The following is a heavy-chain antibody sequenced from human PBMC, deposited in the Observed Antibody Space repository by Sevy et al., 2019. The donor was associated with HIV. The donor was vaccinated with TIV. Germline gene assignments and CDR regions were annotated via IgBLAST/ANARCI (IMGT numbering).Heavy chain of an antibody. Sequence: GGSLRLSCAASGFTFSSYVMHWVRQAPGKGLEWVAVISYDGSNKYYADSVKGRFTISRDNSKNTLYLQMNSLRAEDTAVYYCARGPLWFGEFWGQGTLVTVSS. CDR3: ARGPLWFGEF. CDR2: ISYDGSNK. CDR1: GFTFSSYV. V-gene: IGHV3-30-3*01. J-gene: IGHJ4*02. D-gene: IGHD3-10*01.